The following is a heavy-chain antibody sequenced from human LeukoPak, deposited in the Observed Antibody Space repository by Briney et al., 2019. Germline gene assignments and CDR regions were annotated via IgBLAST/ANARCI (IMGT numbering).Heavy chain of an antibody. J-gene: IGHJ4*02. D-gene: IGHD3-10*01. CDR2: ISSSSSTI. CDR1: GFTFSTYN. CDR3: ARALWFGETFPAY. Sequence: GGSLRLSCAASGFTFSTYNMNWVRQAPGKGLEWVSYISSSSSTIYYADSVKGRFTISRDNAKNSLYLQMNSLRAEDTAVYYCARALWFGETFPAYWGQGTLVTVSS. V-gene: IGHV3-48*01.